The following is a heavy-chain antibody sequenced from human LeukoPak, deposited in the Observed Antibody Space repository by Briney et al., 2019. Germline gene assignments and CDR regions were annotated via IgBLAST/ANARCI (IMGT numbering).Heavy chain of an antibody. CDR3: ARVGVGATNGYFDY. V-gene: IGHV1-2*04. D-gene: IGHD1-26*01. CDR1: GYTFTGYY. Sequence: ASVKVSCKASGYTFTGYYMHWVRRAPGQGLEWMGWINPNSGGTNYAQKFQGWVTMTRDTSISTAYMELSRLRSDDTAVYYCARVGVGATNGYFDYWGQGTLVTVSS. CDR2: INPNSGGT. J-gene: IGHJ4*02.